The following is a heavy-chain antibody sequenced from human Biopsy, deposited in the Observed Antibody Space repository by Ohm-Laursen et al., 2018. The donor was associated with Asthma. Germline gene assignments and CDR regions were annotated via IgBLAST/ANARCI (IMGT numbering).Heavy chain of an antibody. CDR3: VRGSSSWHHGPFHYYYGLDV. CDR2: IYYSGTT. CDR1: SGSGGYMRSGNYY. V-gene: IGHV4-39*01. J-gene: IGHJ6*02. D-gene: IGHD6-13*01. Sequence: GTLSLTCSLSSGSGGYMRSGNYYWGWIRQPPGKGLEWIGSIYYSGTTYYNPSLESRVTASADTSKNQFSPKLTSVTAADTAVYYCVRGSSSWHHGPFHYYYGLDVWGQGTTATVSS.